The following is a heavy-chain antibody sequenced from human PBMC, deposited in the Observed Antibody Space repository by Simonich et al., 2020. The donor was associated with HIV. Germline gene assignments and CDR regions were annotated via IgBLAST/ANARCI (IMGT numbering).Heavy chain of an antibody. V-gene: IGHV4-39*07. CDR1: GGFISSSYYY. CDR3: ARVLYDSSGYYRYFDY. D-gene: IGHD3-22*01. CDR2: IFYRGTT. Sequence: QLLLQESGPGLVKPSETLSLTCSVSGGFISSSYYYWGWIRQPPGKGLEWIGSIFYRGTTYYNPSLKRWVSISVDTSKNQVSLKLSSVTAADTAVYYCARVLYDSSGYYRYFDYWGQGTLVAVSS. J-gene: IGHJ4*02.